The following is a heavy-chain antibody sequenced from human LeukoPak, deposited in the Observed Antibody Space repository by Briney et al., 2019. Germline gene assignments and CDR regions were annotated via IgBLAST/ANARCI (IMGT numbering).Heavy chain of an antibody. Sequence: PGGSLRLSCAASGFTFSSYSINWVRQAPGKGLEWVSSISSSSSYIYYADSVKGRFTISRDNAKNSLYLQMNSLRAEDTAVYYCARDLSPYYYDSSGYYYGRGAFDIWGQGTMVTVSS. D-gene: IGHD3-22*01. V-gene: IGHV3-21*01. J-gene: IGHJ3*02. CDR1: GFTFSSYS. CDR3: ARDLSPYYYDSSGYYYGRGAFDI. CDR2: ISSSSSYI.